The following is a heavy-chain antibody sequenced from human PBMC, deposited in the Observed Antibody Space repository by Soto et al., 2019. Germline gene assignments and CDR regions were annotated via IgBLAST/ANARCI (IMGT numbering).Heavy chain of an antibody. V-gene: IGHV4-59*01. D-gene: IGHD6-13*01. CDR3: ARTQQLVKREYYFDH. J-gene: IGHJ4*02. CDR2: IYYSGST. Sequence: SETLSLTCTVSGGSISSYYWSWIRQPPGKGLEWIGYIYYSGSTNYNPSLKSRVTISVDTSKNQFSLKLSSVTAADTAVYYCARTQQLVKREYYFDHWGQGTLVTVSS. CDR1: GGSISSYY.